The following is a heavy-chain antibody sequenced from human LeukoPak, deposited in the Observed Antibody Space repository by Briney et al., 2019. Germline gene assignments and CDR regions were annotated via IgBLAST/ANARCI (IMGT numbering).Heavy chain of an antibody. D-gene: IGHD4-17*01. Sequence: GGSLRLPCAASGFTFSSYAMHWVRQAPGKGLEWVAVISYDGSNKYYADSVKGRFTISRDNAKNSLYLQMNSLRAEDTAVYYCARGAATRTVTRPYDYWGQGTLVTVSS. CDR1: GFTFSSYA. J-gene: IGHJ4*02. V-gene: IGHV3-30*04. CDR2: ISYDGSNK. CDR3: ARGAATRTVTRPYDY.